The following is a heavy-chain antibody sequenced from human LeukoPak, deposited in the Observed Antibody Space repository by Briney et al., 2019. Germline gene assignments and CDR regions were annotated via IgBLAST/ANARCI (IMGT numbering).Heavy chain of an antibody. Sequence: ASVKVSCKASGYTFTSYYMHWVRQAPGQGLEWMGIINPSGGGTSYAQKFQGRVTMTRDTSTSTVYMELSSLRSEDTAVYYCARNYDFWSGTNWFDPWGQGALVTVSS. CDR2: INPSGGGT. CDR3: ARNYDFWSGTNWFDP. D-gene: IGHD3-3*01. V-gene: IGHV1-46*01. CDR1: GYTFTSYY. J-gene: IGHJ5*02.